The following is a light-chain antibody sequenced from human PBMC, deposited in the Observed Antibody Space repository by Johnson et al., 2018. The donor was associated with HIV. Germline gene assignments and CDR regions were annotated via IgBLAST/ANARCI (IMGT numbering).Light chain of an antibody. V-gene: IGLV1-51*02. J-gene: IGLJ1*01. CDR3: GTWDSSLSAYV. CDR1: SSNIGNNY. CDR2: ENN. Sequence: QSVLTQPPSVSAAPGQKVTISCSGSSSNIGNNYVSWYQQLPGTAPKLLIYENNKQPSGIPTRSSGSKSGTSATLGITGLQTGKEADYYCGTWDSSLSAYVFGTGTKVTVL.